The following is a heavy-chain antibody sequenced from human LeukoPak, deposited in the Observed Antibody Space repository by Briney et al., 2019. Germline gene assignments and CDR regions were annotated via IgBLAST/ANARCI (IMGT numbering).Heavy chain of an antibody. CDR2: IYYSGST. Sequence: SETLSLTCAVSGGSISSSTSYWGWTRQPPGKGLEWIGRIYYSGSTFYNPSLKSRVTISVDTSKNQFSLRLSSVTAADTAVYYCARHGSTDYFDYWGQGTLVTVSS. V-gene: IGHV4-39*01. D-gene: IGHD2-2*03. CDR3: ARHGSTDYFDY. CDR1: GGSISSSTSY. J-gene: IGHJ4*02.